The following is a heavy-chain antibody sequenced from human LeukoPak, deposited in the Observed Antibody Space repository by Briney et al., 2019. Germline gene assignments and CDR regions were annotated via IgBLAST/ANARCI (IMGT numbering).Heavy chain of an antibody. Sequence: SETLSLTCTVSGGSISSSSYYWGWIRQPPGKGLEWIGSIYYSGSTYYNPSLKSRVTISVDTSKNQFSLKLSSVTAADTAVYYCARHLSWNDDSGYFDYWGQGTLVTVSS. CDR2: IYYSGST. CDR3: ARHLSWNDDSGYFDY. D-gene: IGHD1-1*01. CDR1: GGSISSSSYY. J-gene: IGHJ4*02. V-gene: IGHV4-39*01.